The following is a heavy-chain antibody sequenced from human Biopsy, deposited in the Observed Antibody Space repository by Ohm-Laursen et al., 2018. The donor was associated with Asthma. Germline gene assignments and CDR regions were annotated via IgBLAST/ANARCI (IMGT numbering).Heavy chain of an antibody. CDR3: ARTFHFWSPYHAEHYQL. D-gene: IGHD3-3*02. CDR1: GFTFSNYV. Sequence: SLRLSCTASGFTFSNYVMSWVRQAPGKGLEWVSSITGSGGFTYYADSVEGRFTISRDNAKNSLYLQMNSLRAEDTAVYYCARTFHFWSPYHAEHYQLWGQGTLVTVPS. J-gene: IGHJ1*01. CDR2: ITGSGGFT. V-gene: IGHV3-23*01.